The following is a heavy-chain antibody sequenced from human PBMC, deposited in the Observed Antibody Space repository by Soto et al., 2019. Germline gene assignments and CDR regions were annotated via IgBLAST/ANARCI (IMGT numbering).Heavy chain of an antibody. Sequence: GGSLRLSCAASGFTLSSYAMSWVRQAPGKGLEWVSAISGSGGSTYYADSVKGRFTISRDNSKNTLYLQMNSLRAEDTAVYYCAKDNFAGYSGYDFDYWGQGTLVTVSS. CDR3: AKDNFAGYSGYDFDY. V-gene: IGHV3-23*01. CDR2: ISGSGGST. J-gene: IGHJ4*02. CDR1: GFTLSSYA. D-gene: IGHD5-12*01.